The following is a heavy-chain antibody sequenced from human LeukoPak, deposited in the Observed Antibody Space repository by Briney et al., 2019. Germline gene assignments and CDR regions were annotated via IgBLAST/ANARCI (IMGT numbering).Heavy chain of an antibody. J-gene: IGHJ6*02. Sequence: SGGSLRLSCAASGFTFSSYAMSWVRQAPGKGLEWVSVISGSGDSTYYADSVKGRFTISRDNSKNTLYLQMNSLRAEDTAVYYCARDSRSITMVRGVKDGMDVWGQGTAVTVSS. CDR2: ISGSGDST. V-gene: IGHV3-23*01. D-gene: IGHD3-10*01. CDR1: GFTFSSYA. CDR3: ARDSRSITMVRGVKDGMDV.